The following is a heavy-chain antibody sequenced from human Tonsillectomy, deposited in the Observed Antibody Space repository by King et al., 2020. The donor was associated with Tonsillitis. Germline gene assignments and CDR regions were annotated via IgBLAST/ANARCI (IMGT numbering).Heavy chain of an antibody. CDR1: GYTFTGYY. D-gene: IGHD6-13*01. Sequence: VQLVESGAEVKKPGASVKVSCKASGYTFTGYYMHWVQQAPGQGLEWMGWINPNSGGTNFAQKFQGRVTMTRDTSISTAYMELSRLRSDDTAVYYCARTGEIAAAGTGDYYGMDVWGQGTTVTVSS. CDR3: ARTGEIAAAGTGDYYGMDV. CDR2: INPNSGGT. J-gene: IGHJ6*02. V-gene: IGHV1-2*02.